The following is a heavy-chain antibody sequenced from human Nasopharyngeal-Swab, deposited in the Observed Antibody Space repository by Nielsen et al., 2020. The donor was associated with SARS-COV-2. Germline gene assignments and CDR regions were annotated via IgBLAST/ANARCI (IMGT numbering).Heavy chain of an antibody. CDR1: GGSVSSGSYY. V-gene: IGHV4-61*01. Sequence: SETLSLTCTVSGGSVSSGSYYWSWTRQPPGKGLEWIGYIYYSGSTNYNPSLKSRVTISVNTSKNQFSLKLSSVTAADTAVYYCARALLWEPFDYWGQGTLVTVSS. J-gene: IGHJ4*02. CDR2: IYYSGST. D-gene: IGHD1-26*01. CDR3: ARALLWEPFDY.